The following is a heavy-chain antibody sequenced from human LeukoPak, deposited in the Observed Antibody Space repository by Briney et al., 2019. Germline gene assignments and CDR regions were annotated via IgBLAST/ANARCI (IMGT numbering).Heavy chain of an antibody. V-gene: IGHV3-9*01. CDR1: GFTFDDYA. CDR2: ISWNSGSI. J-gene: IGHJ4*02. Sequence: PGGSLRLSCAVSGFTFDDYAMHWVRQAPGKGLEWVSGISWNSGSIGYADSVKGRFTISRDNSKNTLYLQMNSLRAEDTAVYYCAKEDSSGWYNYYFDYWGKGTLVTVSS. D-gene: IGHD6-19*01. CDR3: AKEDSSGWYNYYFDY.